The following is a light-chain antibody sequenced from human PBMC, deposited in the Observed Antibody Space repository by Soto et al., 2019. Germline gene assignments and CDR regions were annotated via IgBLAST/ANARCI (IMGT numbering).Light chain of an antibody. CDR3: AAWDDSAGDF. V-gene: IGLV1-47*01. CDR1: SSNIGSNY. CDR2: RNN. Sequence: QSVLTQPPSASGTPGQRVTISCSGSSSNIGSNYVYWYQQLPGTAPKLLIYRNNQRPSGVPDRFSCSKSGTSASLAISGLRSEEEADYYCAAWDDSAGDFFGTGTKLTVL. J-gene: IGLJ1*01.